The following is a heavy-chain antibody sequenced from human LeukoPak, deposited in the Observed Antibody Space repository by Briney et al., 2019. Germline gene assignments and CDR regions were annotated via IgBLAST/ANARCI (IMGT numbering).Heavy chain of an antibody. V-gene: IGHV4-34*01. CDR3: ARDLWYPGAFDI. D-gene: IGHD1-14*01. CDR1: GGSFSGYY. CDR2: IYHSGST. J-gene: IGHJ3*02. Sequence: SETLSLTCAVYGGSFSGYYWSWIRQPPGKGLEWIGSIYHSGSTYYNPSLKSRVTISVDTSKNQFSLKLSSVTAADTAVYYCARDLWYPGAFDIWGQGTMVTVSS.